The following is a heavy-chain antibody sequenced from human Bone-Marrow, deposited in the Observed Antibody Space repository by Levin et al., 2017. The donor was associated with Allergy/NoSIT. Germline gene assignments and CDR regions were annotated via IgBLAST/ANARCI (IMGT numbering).Heavy chain of an antibody. CDR3: TRDHPGLGIDY. CDR2: INSDGSST. CDR1: GFTFSNSW. J-gene: IGHJ4*02. D-gene: IGHD3/OR15-3a*01. V-gene: IGHV3-74*01. Sequence: LSLTCAASGFTFSNSWMHWVRQAPGKGLLWVSHINSDGSSTTYADSVKGRFTISRDNAKNTLYLQMNSLRAEDTATYYCTRDHPGLGIDYWGQGTLVAVSS.